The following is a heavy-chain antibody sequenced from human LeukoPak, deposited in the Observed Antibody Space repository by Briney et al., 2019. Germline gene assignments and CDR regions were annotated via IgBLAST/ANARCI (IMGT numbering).Heavy chain of an antibody. Sequence: GGSLRLSCAASGLTFSSYAMHWVRQAPGKGLEWVAVISYDGSNKYYADSVKGRFTISRDNSKNTLYLQMNSLRAEDTAVYYCARELRERGSGSYYKRSFDYWGQGTLVTVSS. CDR1: GLTFSSYA. CDR2: ISYDGSNK. CDR3: ARELRERGSGSYYKRSFDY. V-gene: IGHV3-30*04. J-gene: IGHJ4*02. D-gene: IGHD3-10*01.